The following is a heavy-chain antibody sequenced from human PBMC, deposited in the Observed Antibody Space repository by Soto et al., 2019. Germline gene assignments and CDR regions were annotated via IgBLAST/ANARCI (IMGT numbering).Heavy chain of an antibody. V-gene: IGHV4-4*02. CDR3: ARRGGGVVLAATTPFDY. CDR2: IYHSGST. J-gene: IGHJ4*02. D-gene: IGHD2-15*01. Sequence: QVPLQESGPRLVRPSGTLSLTCTVSSGSISTANWWSWVRQPPGRGLEWIGEIYHSGSTNYNLSLKSRVTLSVDTSRNQFSLSLTSVTAADTAIYYCARRGGGVVLAATTPFDYWGQGTLVTVSS. CDR1: SGSISTANW.